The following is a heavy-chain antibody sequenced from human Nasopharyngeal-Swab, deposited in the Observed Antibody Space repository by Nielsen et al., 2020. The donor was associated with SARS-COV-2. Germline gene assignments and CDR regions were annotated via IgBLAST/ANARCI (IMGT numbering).Heavy chain of an antibody. CDR1: GFTFSGSA. V-gene: IGHV3-73*01. CDR3: TRPIYCSGTSCSDV. CDR2: IRSKANSYAT. D-gene: IGHD2-2*01. Sequence: GGSLRLSCAASGFTFSGSAMHWVRQASGKGPEWVGRIRSKANSYATAYAASVKGRFTISRDDSKNTAYLQMNSLKTEDTAVYYCTRPIYCSGTSCSDVWGKGTTVTVSS. J-gene: IGHJ6*04.